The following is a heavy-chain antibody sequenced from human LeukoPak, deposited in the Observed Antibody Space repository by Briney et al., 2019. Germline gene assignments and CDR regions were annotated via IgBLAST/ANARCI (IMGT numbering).Heavy chain of an antibody. D-gene: IGHD2-2*01. CDR3: ASCSTSCRLQGGNYYYYMDV. CDR1: GYTFTSYG. J-gene: IGHJ6*03. CDR2: INPYNGNT. Sequence: ASVKVSCKASGYTFTSYGITWVRQAPGQGLEWMGWINPYNGNTKYAQKFQGRVTMTTDTSTSTAYMELSSLRSEDTAVYYCASCSTSCRLQGGNYYYYMDVWGKGTTVTVSS. V-gene: IGHV1-18*01.